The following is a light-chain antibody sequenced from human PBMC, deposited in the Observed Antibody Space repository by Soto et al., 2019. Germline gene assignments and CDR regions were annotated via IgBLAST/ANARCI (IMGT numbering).Light chain of an antibody. J-gene: IGLJ2*01. Sequence: QSVLTQPPSASGSPGQSVTISCTGTSSDVGGYNYVSWYQQHPGKAPKLMIYEVSKWPSGVPDRFSGSKSGNTASLTVSGLQAEDEADYYCSSYAGSNKLVVFGGGTKLTVL. CDR1: SSDVGGYNY. CDR3: SSYAGSNKLVV. CDR2: EVS. V-gene: IGLV2-8*01.